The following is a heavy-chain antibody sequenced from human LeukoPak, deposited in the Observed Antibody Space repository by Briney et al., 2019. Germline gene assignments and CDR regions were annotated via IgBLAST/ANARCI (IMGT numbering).Heavy chain of an antibody. V-gene: IGHV3-21*01. J-gene: IGHJ4*02. CDR1: GFTFSSYS. Sequence: SGGSLRLSCAASGFTFSSYSMNWVRQAPGKGLEWVSSISSSYIYYAVSVKGRFTISRDNAKNSLYLQMNSLRAEDTAVYYCARHPKQWLPNFDYWGQGTLVTVSS. D-gene: IGHD6-19*01. CDR3: ARHPKQWLPNFDY. CDR2: ISSSYI.